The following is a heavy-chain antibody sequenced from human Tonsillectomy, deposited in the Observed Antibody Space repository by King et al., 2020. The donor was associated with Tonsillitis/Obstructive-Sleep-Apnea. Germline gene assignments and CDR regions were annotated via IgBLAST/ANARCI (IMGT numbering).Heavy chain of an antibody. CDR1: GGSISSYY. CDR2: IYYNGST. V-gene: IGHV4-59*01. CDR3: AREDLGDSDRSGFYYYYMDV. D-gene: IGHD2-21*02. Sequence: QLQESGPGLVKPSETLSLTCTVSGGSISSYYWSWIRQPPGKGLEWVGYIYYNGSTNYNPSLKSRVTISVDTSKNQFSLKLSSVTAADPAVYYCAREDLGDSDRSGFYYYYMDVWGKGTTVTVSS. J-gene: IGHJ6*03.